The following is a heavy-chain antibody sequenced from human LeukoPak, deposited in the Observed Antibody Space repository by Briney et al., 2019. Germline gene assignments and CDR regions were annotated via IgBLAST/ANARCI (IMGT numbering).Heavy chain of an antibody. Sequence: GGALRLSCAAPGYTSITDWTSWVRHAPGEGLEWVAHIMQDGSEKYYVDSVKGRFTISRDNAKNSLYLQMNRLRAEDTAVYYCAREGSQSASGTYPGNDWGQGTLVTVSS. CDR3: AREGSQSASGTYPGND. D-gene: IGHD1-26*01. CDR2: IMQDGSEK. V-gene: IGHV3-7*01. CDR1: GYTSITDW. J-gene: IGHJ4*02.